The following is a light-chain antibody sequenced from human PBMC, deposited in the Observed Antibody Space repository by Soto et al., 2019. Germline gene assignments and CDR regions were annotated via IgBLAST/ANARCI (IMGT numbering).Light chain of an antibody. CDR3: QQQGT. CDR2: AAS. J-gene: IGKJ2*01. V-gene: IGKV3-20*01. Sequence: EIVLTQSPGTLSLSPGERATLSCRASEFLSSSYLVWYQQKPGQAPRLLIYAASRRATGIPDRFSGSGSATEYTLTINTLEPEGLAVYYCQQQGTFGQGTKLEIK. CDR1: EFLSSSY.